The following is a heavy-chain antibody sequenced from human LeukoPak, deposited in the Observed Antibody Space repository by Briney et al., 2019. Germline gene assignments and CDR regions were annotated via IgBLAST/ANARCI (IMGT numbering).Heavy chain of an antibody. CDR2: VSYSGSA. J-gene: IGHJ4*02. V-gene: IGHV4-39*01. CDR1: GGSISSGSYY. Sequence: SETLSLTCIVSGGSISSGSYYWGWIRQPPGKGLEWIGSVSYSGSAYYNPSLKSRVTISVDTSKNQFSLKLSSVTAADTAVYYCTRRASSSWIFDYGGLGTLVTVSS. D-gene: IGHD6-13*01. CDR3: TRRASSSWIFDY.